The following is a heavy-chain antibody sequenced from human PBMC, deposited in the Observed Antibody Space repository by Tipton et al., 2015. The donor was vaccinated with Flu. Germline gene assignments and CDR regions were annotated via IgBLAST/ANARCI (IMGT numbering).Heavy chain of an antibody. CDR3: ARDRGNQNIWAYYYYYGMDV. CDR2: ISAYSGNT. D-gene: IGHD2/OR15-2a*01. CDR1: GYTFTSYG. J-gene: IGHJ6*02. V-gene: IGHV1-18*01. Sequence: QLVQSGAEVKKPGALVKVSCKASGYTFTSYGISWVRQAPGQGLEWMGWISAYSGNTNYAQKLQGRVTMTTDTSTSTAYMELRSLRSDDTAVYYCARDRGNQNIWAYYYYYGMDVWGQGTTVTVSS.